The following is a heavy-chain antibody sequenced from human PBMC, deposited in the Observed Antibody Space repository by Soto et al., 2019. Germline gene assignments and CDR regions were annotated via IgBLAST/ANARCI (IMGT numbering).Heavy chain of an antibody. CDR2: INGDSDDT. J-gene: IGHJ4*02. Sequence: QVQLVQSGAEGKKPGASVKVSCKPSGYTFTGHSMHWVRQAPGQRPEWMGCINGDSDDTRYSQTFQDRVTINKDTSASTGYMELRSLRFEDTAVYYCARGHHPGSWLIDYWGQGTQVTVSS. CDR1: GYTFTGHS. CDR3: ARGHHPGSWLIDY. D-gene: IGHD3-10*01. V-gene: IGHV1-3*01.